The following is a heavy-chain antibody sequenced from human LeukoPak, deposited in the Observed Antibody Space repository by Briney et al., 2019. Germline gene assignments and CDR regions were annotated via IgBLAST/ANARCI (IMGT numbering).Heavy chain of an antibody. CDR2: IYYSGST. D-gene: IGHD6-19*01. Sequence: SETLSLTCTVSGGSISSYYWSWIRQPPGKGLEWIGYIYYSGSTNYNPSLKSRVTISVDTSKNQFSLKLSSVTAADTAVYYCARQGSSGWYIWFDPWGQGTLVTVSS. J-gene: IGHJ5*02. V-gene: IGHV4-59*08. CDR1: GGSISSYY. CDR3: ARQGSSGWYIWFDP.